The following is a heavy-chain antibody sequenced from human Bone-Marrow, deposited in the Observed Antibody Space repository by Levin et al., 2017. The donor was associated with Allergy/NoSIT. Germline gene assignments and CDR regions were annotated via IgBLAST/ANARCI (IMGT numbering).Heavy chain of an antibody. V-gene: IGHV3-23*01. Sequence: GESLKISCTGSEFTFSSYVLSWVRQAPGKGLEWVSGISGSGSLKHYADSVKGLLTISRDNSKRTVYLQITSLRGDDTGVYYCARSPLGGEMVTRFDYWGQGVMVAVSS. CDR3: ARSPLGGEMVTRFDY. CDR2: ISGSGSLK. J-gene: IGHJ4*02. D-gene: IGHD3-16*01. CDR1: EFTFSSYV.